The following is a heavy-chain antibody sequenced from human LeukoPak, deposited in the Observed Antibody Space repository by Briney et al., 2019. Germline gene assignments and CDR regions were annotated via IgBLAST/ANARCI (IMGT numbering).Heavy chain of an antibody. D-gene: IGHD2-15*01. CDR3: ARVSPLYCSGGSCYWGEDY. CDR1: GGSISSYY. J-gene: IGHJ4*02. CDR2: IYTSGST. Sequence: SETLSLTCTVSGGSISSYYWSWIRQPAGKGLEWIGRIYTSGSTNYNPSLKSRVTMSVDTSKNQFSLKLSSVTAADTAVYYCARVSPLYCSGGSCYWGEDYWGQGTLVTVSS. V-gene: IGHV4-4*07.